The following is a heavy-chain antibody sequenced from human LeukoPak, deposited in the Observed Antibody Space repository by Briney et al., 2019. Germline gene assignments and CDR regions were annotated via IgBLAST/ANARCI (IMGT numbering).Heavy chain of an antibody. Sequence: SVKVSCKASGGTFSSYAISWVRQAPGQGLEWMGGIIPIFGTANYAQKFQGRVTITADESTSTAYMELSSLRSEDTAVYYCARGSFGLSPYYYYMDVWGKGTTVTVSS. V-gene: IGHV1-69*13. D-gene: IGHD3-10*01. CDR2: IIPIFGTA. J-gene: IGHJ6*03. CDR3: ARGSFGLSPYYYYMDV. CDR1: GGTFSSYA.